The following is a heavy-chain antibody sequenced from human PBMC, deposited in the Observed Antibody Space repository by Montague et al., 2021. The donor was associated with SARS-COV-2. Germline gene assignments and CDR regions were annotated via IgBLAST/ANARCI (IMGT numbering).Heavy chain of an antibody. CDR3: ARITVSTPRYFDS. CDR1: GDSIDNNSYY. Sequence: TLSLTCSVSGDSIDNNSYYWIWIRQPAGLGLEWIVHVYRNGNTNYYLALKSRVSIVPYTPKNHFSLSLESVTAADTAVYYCARITVSTPRYFDSWGQGTLVTVAS. V-gene: IGHV4-61*09. CDR2: VYRNGNT. D-gene: IGHD4-17*01. J-gene: IGHJ4*02.